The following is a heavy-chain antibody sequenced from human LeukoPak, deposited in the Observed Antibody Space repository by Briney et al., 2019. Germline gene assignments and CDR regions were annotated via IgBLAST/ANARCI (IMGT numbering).Heavy chain of an antibody. J-gene: IGHJ4*02. CDR2: IYSGGST. Sequence: GGSLRLSCAASGFTVSSNYMSWVRQAPGKGLEWASVIYSGGSTYYADSVKGRFTISRDNSKNTLYLQMNSLRAEDTAVYYCAHWPAWLRNDYWGQGTLVTVSS. CDR3: AHWPAWLRNDY. CDR1: GFTVSSNY. V-gene: IGHV3-66*01. D-gene: IGHD3-22*01.